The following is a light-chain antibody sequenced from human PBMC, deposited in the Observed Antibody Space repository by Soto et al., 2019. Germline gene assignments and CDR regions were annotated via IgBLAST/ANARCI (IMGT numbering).Light chain of an antibody. V-gene: IGKV1-12*01. CDR2: AAS. J-gene: IGKJ1*01. Sequence: DIQMTQSPSSVSASVGDRVTITCRASQGITSWLAWYQQKPGNAPRLLIYAASNLQSGVPSRFSGSGSGTDFTRTSSNLQPEDLATYYCQQAYSFPWTFGHGTRVEFK. CDR3: QQAYSFPWT. CDR1: QGITSW.